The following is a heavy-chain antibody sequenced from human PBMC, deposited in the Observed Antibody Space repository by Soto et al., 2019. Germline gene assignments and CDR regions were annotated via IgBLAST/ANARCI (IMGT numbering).Heavy chain of an antibody. Sequence: PTETLDLTCTVSGGSISSYYWSWLRQPPGKGLEWIGYIYYSESTNYNRSLKSRVTISVDTSKKQFSLKLSPVTAADTAVYYCAGGSGQRDYYYGMDVWGQGTTVT. V-gene: IGHV4-59*01. CDR2: IYYSEST. J-gene: IGHJ6*02. D-gene: IGHD3-10*01. CDR1: GGSISSYY. CDR3: AGGSGQRDYYYGMDV.